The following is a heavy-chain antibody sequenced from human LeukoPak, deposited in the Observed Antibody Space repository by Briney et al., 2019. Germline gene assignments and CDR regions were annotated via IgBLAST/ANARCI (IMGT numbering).Heavy chain of an antibody. CDR1: GFTFSSYA. V-gene: IGHV3-23*01. Sequence: GGSLRLSCAASGFTFSSYAMSWVRQAPGKGLEWVSAISGSGGSTYYADSVKGRFTITRDNSKNTLYLQMNSLRAEGTAVYYCAKDLWRITIFGVRPFDYWGQGTLVTVSS. J-gene: IGHJ4*02. D-gene: IGHD3-3*01. CDR2: ISGSGGST. CDR3: AKDLWRITIFGVRPFDY.